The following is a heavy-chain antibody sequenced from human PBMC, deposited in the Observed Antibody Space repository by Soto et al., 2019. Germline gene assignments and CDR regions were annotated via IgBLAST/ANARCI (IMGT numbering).Heavy chain of an antibody. V-gene: IGHV3-23*01. J-gene: IGHJ6*03. CDR2: ISGSGGTT. CDR1: GFTFSNYA. CDR3: ALRYCSRTTCPPLNSYFYMDV. D-gene: IGHD2-2*01. Sequence: HPGGSLRLSCAASGFTFSNYAMTWVCQAPGKGLEWLSGISGSGGTTFYAGSVKGRFPISRDNSKNTLYLQMNSLRAEDTAVYYCALRYCSRTTCPPLNSYFYMDVWGKGTTVTVSS.